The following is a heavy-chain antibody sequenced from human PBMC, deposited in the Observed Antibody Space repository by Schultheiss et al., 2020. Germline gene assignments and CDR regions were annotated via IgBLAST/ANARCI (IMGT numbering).Heavy chain of an antibody. D-gene: IGHD2-21*01. V-gene: IGHV3-23*01. CDR1: GFTFSSYA. CDR2: ISGSGGST. J-gene: IGHJ4*02. CDR3: AKVGAAYCGGDCYSDY. Sequence: GESLKISCAASGFTFSSYAMSWVRQAPGKGLEWVSAISGSGGSTYYADSVKGRFTISRDNSKNTLYLQMNSLRAEDTAVYYCAKVGAAYCGGDCYSDYWGQGTLVTVSS.